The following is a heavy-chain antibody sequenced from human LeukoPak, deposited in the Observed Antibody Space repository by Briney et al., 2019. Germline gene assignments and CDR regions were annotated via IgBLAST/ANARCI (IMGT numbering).Heavy chain of an antibody. V-gene: IGHV4-34*01. CDR1: GGSFSGYY. J-gene: IGHJ6*02. CDR2: INHSGST. CDR3: ASRKRLRFLEWTSEKYYYYYYGMDA. D-gene: IGHD3-3*01. Sequence: PSETLSLTCAVYGGSFSGYYWSWIRQPPGKGLEWIGEINHSGSTNYNPSLKSRVTISVDTSKNQFSLKLSSVTAADTAVYYCASRKRLRFLEWTSEKYYYYYYGMDAWGQGTTVTVSS.